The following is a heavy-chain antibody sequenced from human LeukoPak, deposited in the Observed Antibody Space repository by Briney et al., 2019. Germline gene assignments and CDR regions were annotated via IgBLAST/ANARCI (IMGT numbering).Heavy chain of an antibody. CDR3: AANFDF. Sequence: GRSLRLSCAASGLTFSNYGMHWVRQAPGKGLEWVAVIWYGGSNQYYADSVKGRFTISRDNSKNTLYLQMNSLRAEDTAVYYCAANFDFWGQGTLVTVSS. J-gene: IGHJ4*02. CDR2: IWYGGSNQ. V-gene: IGHV3-33*01. CDR1: GLTFSNYG.